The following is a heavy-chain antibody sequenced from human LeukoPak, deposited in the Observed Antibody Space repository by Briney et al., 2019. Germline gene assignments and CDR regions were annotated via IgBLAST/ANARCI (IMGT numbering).Heavy chain of an antibody. CDR2: ISGRTSTI. V-gene: IGHV3-48*04. CDR3: ARDLGGYCSGGSCYSGAFDI. CDR1: GFTFSPYS. D-gene: IGHD2-15*01. Sequence: GGSLRLSCVVSGFTFSPYSMNWVRQAPGKGLEWVAYISGRTSTIYYADSVYGRFTISRDNAKNSLYLQMNSLRAEDTAVYYCARDLGGYCSGGSCYSGAFDIWGQGTMVTVSS. J-gene: IGHJ3*02.